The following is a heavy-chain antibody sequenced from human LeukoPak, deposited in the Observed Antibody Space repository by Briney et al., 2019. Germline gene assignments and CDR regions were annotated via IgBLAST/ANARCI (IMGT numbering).Heavy chain of an antibody. V-gene: IGHV4-59*01. CDR3: AREASYSSSWLDYYYGMDV. CDR2: IYYSGST. Sequence: PSETLSLTCTVSGGSISSYYWSWIRQPPGKGLVWIGYIYYSGSTNYNPSLKSRVTISVDTSKNQFSLKLSSVTAADTAVYYCAREASYSSSWLDYYYGMDVWGQGTTVTVSS. J-gene: IGHJ6*02. CDR1: GGSISSYY. D-gene: IGHD6-13*01.